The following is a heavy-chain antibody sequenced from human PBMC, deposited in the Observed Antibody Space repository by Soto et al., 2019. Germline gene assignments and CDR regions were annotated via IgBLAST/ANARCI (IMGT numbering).Heavy chain of an antibody. J-gene: IGHJ4*02. V-gene: IGHV1-18*01. CDR2: ISAYNGNT. CDR3: TRDIRTTVTTGGYYFDY. Sequence: QVQLVQSGAEVKKPGASVKVSCKASGYTFTSYGISWVRQAPGQGLEWMGWISAYNGNTNYAQKLQGRVTMTTDTSTSTAYMELRSLRSDDTAVYYCTRDIRTTVTTGGYYFDYWGQGTLVTVSS. D-gene: IGHD4-17*01. CDR1: GYTFTSYG.